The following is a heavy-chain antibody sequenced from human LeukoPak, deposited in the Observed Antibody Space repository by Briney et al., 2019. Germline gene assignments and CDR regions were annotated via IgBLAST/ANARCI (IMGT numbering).Heavy chain of an antibody. CDR1: GYSLSELS. Sequence: ASVKVSCKVSGYSLSELSIQWVRQVPGERLEWMGGFDAEDGKTIYALKFQGRVTMTEDTSIDTAYMDLSSLRSEDTAMYYCAAAPQTYYYDSGDYYSDYWGQGTLVTVSS. CDR3: AAAPQTYYYDSGDYYSDY. V-gene: IGHV1-24*01. J-gene: IGHJ4*02. D-gene: IGHD3-22*01. CDR2: FDAEDGKT.